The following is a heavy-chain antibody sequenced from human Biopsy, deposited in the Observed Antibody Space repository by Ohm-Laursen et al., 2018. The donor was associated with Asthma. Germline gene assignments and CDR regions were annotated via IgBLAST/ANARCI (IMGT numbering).Heavy chain of an antibody. CDR3: ARTYFDFLTGQVHDAFAM. D-gene: IGHD3-9*01. Sequence: GSPVKVSCKASGYTFINYAIHWVRQAPGHSLEWMGWINAASGNTKYSQKFQGRLTISRDTSASTAYMDLSSLRSEDTAVYYCARTYFDFLTGQVHDAFAMWGQGTMVTVSS. CDR1: GYTFINYA. V-gene: IGHV1-3*01. J-gene: IGHJ3*02. CDR2: INAASGNT.